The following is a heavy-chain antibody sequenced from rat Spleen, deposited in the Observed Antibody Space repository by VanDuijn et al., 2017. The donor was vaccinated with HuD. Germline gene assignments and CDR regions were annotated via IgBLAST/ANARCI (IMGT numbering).Heavy chain of an antibody. J-gene: IGHJ4*01. V-gene: IGHV5-17*01. CDR3: ARHNSGYGVMDA. D-gene: IGHD4-3*01. CDR1: GLTFSNYA. Sequence: EVQLVESGGGLVQPGRSLKLSCAASGLTFSNYAMAWVRQAPKKGLEWVATIIYDGSSTYYRDSVKGRFTISRDNAKSTLYLQMDSRRSEDTATYYCARHNSGYGVMDAWGQGASVTVSS. CDR2: IIYDGSST.